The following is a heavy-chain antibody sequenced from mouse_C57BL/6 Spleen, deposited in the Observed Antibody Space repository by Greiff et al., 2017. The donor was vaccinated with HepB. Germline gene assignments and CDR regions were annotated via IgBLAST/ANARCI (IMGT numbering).Heavy chain of an antibody. CDR1: GYAFTNYL. Sequence: VQLQQSGAELVRPGTSVKVSCKASGYAFTNYLLEWVKQRPGQGLEWIGVINPGSGGTNYNEKFKGKATLTADKSSSTAYMQLSSLTSEDSAVYFCARGSFSLYAMDYWGQGTSVTVSS. CDR3: ARGSFSLYAMDY. J-gene: IGHJ4*01. V-gene: IGHV1-54*01. CDR2: INPGSGGT.